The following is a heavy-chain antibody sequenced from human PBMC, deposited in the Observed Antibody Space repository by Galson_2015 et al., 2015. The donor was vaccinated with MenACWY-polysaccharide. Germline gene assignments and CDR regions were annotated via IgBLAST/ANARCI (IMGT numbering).Heavy chain of an antibody. Sequence: SLRLSCAASGLTFSSYAMYWVRQAPGKGLEWVAIISYDGSNTYYSDSVKGRFTISRDNSKYTLYLQMTSLRAEDTAAYYCAKDQGWIKLLYYFDYWGQGTLVTVSS. CDR1: GLTFSSYA. D-gene: IGHD5-18*01. V-gene: IGHV3-30*18. CDR2: ISYDGSNT. J-gene: IGHJ4*02. CDR3: AKDQGWIKLLYYFDY.